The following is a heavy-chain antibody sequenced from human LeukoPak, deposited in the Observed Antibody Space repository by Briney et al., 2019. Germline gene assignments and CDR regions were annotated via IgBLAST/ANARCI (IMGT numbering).Heavy chain of an antibody. D-gene: IGHD1-26*01. J-gene: IGHJ4*02. CDR3: VRDLGGRSGH. CDR2: INEDGSTT. CDR1: GFTFSSNW. Sequence: GGSLRLSCAASGFTFSSNWMHWVRQAPGKGLVWVSRINEDGSTTNYADSVKGRFTISRDNAKNTLYLQMNSLRGEDTAVYYCVRDLGGRSGHWGQGTLVTVSS. V-gene: IGHV3-74*01.